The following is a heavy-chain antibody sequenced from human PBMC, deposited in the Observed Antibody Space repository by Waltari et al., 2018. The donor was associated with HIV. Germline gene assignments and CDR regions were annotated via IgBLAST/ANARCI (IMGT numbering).Heavy chain of an antibody. D-gene: IGHD1-26*01. J-gene: IGHJ6*02. V-gene: IGHV5-51*03. Sequence: EIQLVQSGAEVKETRASLKISCKGFGYSFTSYWIGWVRQMPGKGLEWIGIIYPGDSDTRYSPSFQGQVTISADKSINTAYLQWSRLKASDTAIYYCARYRYSGSYSPYNYDMDVWGHGTTVTVSS. CDR3: ARYRYSGSYSPYNYDMDV. CDR1: GYSFTSYW. CDR2: IYPGDSDT.